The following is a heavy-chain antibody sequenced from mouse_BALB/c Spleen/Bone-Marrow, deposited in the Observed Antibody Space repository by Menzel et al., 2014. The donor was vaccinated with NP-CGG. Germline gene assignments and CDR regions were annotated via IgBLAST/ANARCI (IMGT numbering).Heavy chain of an antibody. CDR2: ISNGGGST. Sequence: EVQLQESGGGLVQPGGSLKLSCATSGFTFNDYYMYWVRQTPEKRLEWVAYISNGGGSTYYPDTVKGRFTISRDNAKNTLYLQMSRLKSEDTAMYYCASTYYGNPFAYWGQGTLVTVSA. CDR3: ASTYYGNPFAY. D-gene: IGHD2-10*01. CDR1: GFTFNDYY. J-gene: IGHJ3*01. V-gene: IGHV5-12*02.